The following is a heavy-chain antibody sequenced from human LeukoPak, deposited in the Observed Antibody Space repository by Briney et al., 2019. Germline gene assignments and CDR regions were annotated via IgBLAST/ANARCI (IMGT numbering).Heavy chain of an antibody. CDR2: ISSGGDST. Sequence: GGSLRLSCAASGFIFSSHAMSWVRQAPGKGLEWVSVISSGGDSTHYADSVKGRFTISRDDSKNTLYLQMNSLRAEDTAVYFCAKDPGSYFPGDYWGQGTLVTVSS. CDR3: AKDPGSYFPGDY. CDR1: GFIFSSHA. D-gene: IGHD1-26*01. J-gene: IGHJ4*02. V-gene: IGHV3-23*01.